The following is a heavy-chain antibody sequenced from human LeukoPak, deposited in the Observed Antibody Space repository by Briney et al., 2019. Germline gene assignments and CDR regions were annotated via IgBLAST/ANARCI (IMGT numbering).Heavy chain of an antibody. Sequence: SETLSLTCTVSGGSISSGDYYWSWIRQPPGKGLEWIGYIYYSGRTHNNPSLKSRVTISVDTSKNQLSLKLNSVTAADTAVYYCASGLVRGVIRGGAFDMWGQGTMVAVSS. CDR3: ASGLVRGVIRGGAFDM. D-gene: IGHD3-10*01. CDR2: IYYSGRT. CDR1: GGSISSGDYY. J-gene: IGHJ3*02. V-gene: IGHV4-30-4*08.